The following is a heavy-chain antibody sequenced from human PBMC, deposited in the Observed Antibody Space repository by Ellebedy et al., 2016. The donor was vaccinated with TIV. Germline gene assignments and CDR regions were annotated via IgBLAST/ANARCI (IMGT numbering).Heavy chain of an antibody. V-gene: IGHV1-69*13. CDR2: IIPIFGTA. D-gene: IGHD5-24*01. CDR1: GGTFSSYA. CDR3: ARDWRDGYNLYFDY. J-gene: IGHJ4*02. Sequence: SVKVSCXASGGTFSSYAISWVRQAPGQGLEWMGGIIPIFGTANYAQKFQGRVTITADESTSTAYMELSSLRSEDTAVYYCARDWRDGYNLYFDYWGQGTLVTVSS.